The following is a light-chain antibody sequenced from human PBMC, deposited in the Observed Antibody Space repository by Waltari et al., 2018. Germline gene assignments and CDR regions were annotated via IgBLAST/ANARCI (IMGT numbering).Light chain of an antibody. CDR1: QSLLQSDRHNS. Sequence: DIVMTQSPLSLPVTPGEPAPIPCRSSQSLLQSDRHNSLDWYLQKPGRSPQVLIYLGSNRASGVPDRFSGSGSGTDFTLKISRVEAEDVGIYYCMQALQTPLTFGGGARVEI. CDR3: MQALQTPLT. CDR2: LGS. V-gene: IGKV2-28*01. J-gene: IGKJ4*01.